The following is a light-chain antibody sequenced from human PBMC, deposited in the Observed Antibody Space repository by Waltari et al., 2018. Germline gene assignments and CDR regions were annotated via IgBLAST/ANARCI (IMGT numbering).Light chain of an antibody. V-gene: IGKV3-20*01. Sequence: EVVLTQSPGTLSVSPGERATLSCRASQSVSSNYLTWYQQKPGQPPRLLIYGASIRATGIPDRFGGSGSGPDFTLTISRLEPEDFAVYYCQYYGTSSWTFGQGTKVEIK. J-gene: IGKJ1*01. CDR3: QYYGTSSWT. CDR1: QSVSSNY. CDR2: GAS.